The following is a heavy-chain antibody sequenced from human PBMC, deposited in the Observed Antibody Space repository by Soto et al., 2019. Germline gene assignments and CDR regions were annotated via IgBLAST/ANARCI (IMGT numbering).Heavy chain of an antibody. CDR1: GYTFTSYG. CDR3: ARDPSYYGMDV. J-gene: IGHJ6*02. CDR2: ISAYNGNT. V-gene: IGHV1-18*01. Sequence: ASVKVSCKAAGYTFTSYGISWVRQAPGQGLEWMGWISAYNGNTNYAQKLQGRVTMTTDTSTSTACMELRSLRSDDTAVYYCARDPSYYGMDVWGQGTTLTVSS.